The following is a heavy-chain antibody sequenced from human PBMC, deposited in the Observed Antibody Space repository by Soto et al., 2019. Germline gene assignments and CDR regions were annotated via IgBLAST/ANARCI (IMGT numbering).Heavy chain of an antibody. D-gene: IGHD6-6*01. CDR1: GYSFTSYW. V-gene: IGHV5-51*01. CDR3: ARSNRGAARYFDY. CDR2: IYPGDSDT. J-gene: IGHJ4*02. Sequence: GESLKISCKGSGYSFTSYWIGWVRQMSGKGLEWMGIIYPGDSDTRDSPSFQGQVTISADKSISTAYLQWSSLKAADTSMYYCARSNRGAARYFDYWGQGTLVTVSS.